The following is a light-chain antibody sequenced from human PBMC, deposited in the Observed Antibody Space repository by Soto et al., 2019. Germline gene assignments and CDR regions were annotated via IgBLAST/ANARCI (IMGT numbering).Light chain of an antibody. Sequence: EIVLTQSPGTLSLSPGERATLSCRASQSVSSNLAWYQQKPGQAPRLVIYGASSRATGIPDRFSGSGSGTDFTLTISRLEPEDFAVYYCQQYGNSPITFGQGTRLEIK. CDR3: QQYGNSPIT. J-gene: IGKJ5*01. CDR1: QSVSSN. CDR2: GAS. V-gene: IGKV3-20*01.